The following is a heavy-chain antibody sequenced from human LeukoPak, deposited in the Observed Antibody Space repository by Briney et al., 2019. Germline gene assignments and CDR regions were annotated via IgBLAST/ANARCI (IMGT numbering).Heavy chain of an antibody. CDR2: ISAYNGNT. CDR1: GYTFTSYG. J-gene: IGHJ4*02. Sequence: ASVKVSCKASGYTFTSYGISWVRQAPGQGLEWMGWISAYNGNTNYAQKLQGRVTMTTDTSISTAYMELSRLRSDDTAVYYCARDLRPFGDLGLFDYWGQGTLVTVSS. CDR3: ARDLRPFGDLGLFDY. V-gene: IGHV1-18*01. D-gene: IGHD3-10*01.